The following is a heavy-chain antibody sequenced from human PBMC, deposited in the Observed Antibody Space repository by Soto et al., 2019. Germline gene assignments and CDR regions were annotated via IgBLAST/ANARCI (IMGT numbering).Heavy chain of an antibody. V-gene: IGHV3-30-3*01. Sequence: QVQLVESGGGVVQPGRSLRLSCAASGFTFSSYAMHWVRQAPGKGLEWVAVISYDGSNKYYADSVKGRFTISRDNSKNTLYLQMNSLRAEDTAVYYCARGGSYSEAFDIWGQGTMVTVSS. D-gene: IGHD1-26*01. CDR3: ARGGSYSEAFDI. J-gene: IGHJ3*02. CDR2: ISYDGSNK. CDR1: GFTFSSYA.